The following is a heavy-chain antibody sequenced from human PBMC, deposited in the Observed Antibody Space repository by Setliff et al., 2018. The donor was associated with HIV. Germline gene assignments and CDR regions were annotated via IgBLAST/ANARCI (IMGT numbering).Heavy chain of an antibody. CDR1: GLTFSTSW. J-gene: IGHJ4*02. Sequence: GGSLRLSCAASGLTFSTSWMHWVRQAPGKGLVWVFGMNTDGSSTRYADSVKGRFTISRDNAKDMLYLQMNSLSADDTAVYYCVRGSGYYYFDNWGQGALVTVSS. CDR2: MNTDGSST. CDR3: VRGSGYYYFDN. D-gene: IGHD3-22*01. V-gene: IGHV3-74*01.